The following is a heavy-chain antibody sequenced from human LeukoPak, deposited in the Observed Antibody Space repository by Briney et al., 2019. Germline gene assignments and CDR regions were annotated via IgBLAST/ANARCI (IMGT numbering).Heavy chain of an antibody. CDR2: IYYSGST. V-gene: IGHV4-39*07. Sequence: KPSETLSLTCTVSGGSITSSSYYWGWIRQPPGKGLEWVGSIYYSGSTYYNPSLKSRVTISVDTSKNQFSLKLSSVTAADTAVYYCARDFRPSIAAARYYYYYMDVWGKGTTVTVSS. CDR3: ARDFRPSIAAARYYYYYMDV. CDR1: GGSITSSSYY. D-gene: IGHD6-13*01. J-gene: IGHJ6*03.